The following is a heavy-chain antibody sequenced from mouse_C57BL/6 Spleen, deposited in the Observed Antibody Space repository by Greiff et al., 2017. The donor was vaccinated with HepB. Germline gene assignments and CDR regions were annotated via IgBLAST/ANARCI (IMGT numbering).Heavy chain of an antibody. J-gene: IGHJ4*01. Sequence: QVQLQQSGPELVKPGASVKISCKASGYAFSSSWMNWVKQRPGKGLEWIGRIYPGDGDTNDNGKFKGKATLTADKSSSTAYMQLSSLTSEDSAVYFCARKGDYDYDAMDYWGQGTSVTVSS. V-gene: IGHV1-82*01. CDR2: IYPGDGDT. D-gene: IGHD1-1*02. CDR3: ARKGDYDYDAMDY. CDR1: GYAFSSSW.